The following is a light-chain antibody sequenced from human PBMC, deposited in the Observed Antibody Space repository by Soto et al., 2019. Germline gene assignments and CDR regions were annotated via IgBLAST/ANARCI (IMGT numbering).Light chain of an antibody. CDR1: SGHSSYA. J-gene: IGLJ2*01. CDR3: QTWGSGTVV. Sequence: QSVLTQSPSASASLRASVKLTCTLSSGHSSYAIAWHQQQPEKGPRYLMKINSDGSHSKGDGIPDRFSGSSSGAERYLSISSLQSEDEADYYCQTWGSGTVVFGGGTKVTV. V-gene: IGLV4-69*01. CDR2: INSDGSH.